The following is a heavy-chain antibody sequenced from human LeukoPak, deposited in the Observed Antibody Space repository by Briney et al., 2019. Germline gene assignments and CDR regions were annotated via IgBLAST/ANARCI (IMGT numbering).Heavy chain of an antibody. J-gene: IGHJ4*02. Sequence: GGSLSLSCAASGVTFSSYWRPWVRQAPGKGLVWVSRINSDGSSTKYADSAKGRFTISRDNAKNTLYLQMNSLRAEDTAIYYCARDSNYYGSGSYLYDWGQGTLVTVSS. D-gene: IGHD3-10*01. CDR3: ARDSNYYGSGSYLYD. V-gene: IGHV3-74*01. CDR1: GVTFSSYW. CDR2: INSDGSST.